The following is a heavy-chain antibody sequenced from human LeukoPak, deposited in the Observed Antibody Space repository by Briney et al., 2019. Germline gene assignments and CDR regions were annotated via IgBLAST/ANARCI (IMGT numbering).Heavy chain of an antibody. CDR2: IYSGGST. CDR3: ARWSSSWWPTGYFDY. J-gene: IGHJ4*02. Sequence: PGGSLRLSCAASGFTVSSNYMSWVRQAPGKGLEWVSVIYSGGSTYYADSVKGRFTISRDNSKNTLYLQMNSLRAEDTAVYYCARWSSSWWPTGYFDYWGQGTLVTVSS. V-gene: IGHV3-53*01. CDR1: GFTVSSNY. D-gene: IGHD6-13*01.